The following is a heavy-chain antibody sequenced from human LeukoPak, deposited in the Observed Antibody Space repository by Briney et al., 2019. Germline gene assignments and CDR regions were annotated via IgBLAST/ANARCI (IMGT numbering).Heavy chain of an antibody. CDR3: ARVKGEHYDFLSGYLYYFDY. J-gene: IGHJ4*02. Sequence: ASVKVSCKASGYTFTSYGISWVRQAPGQGLEWMGWISAYNGNTNYAQKLQGRVTMTTDTSTSTAYMELRSLRSDDTAVYYCARVKGEHYDFLSGYLYYFDYWGQGTLVTVSS. V-gene: IGHV1-18*01. CDR2: ISAYNGNT. CDR1: GYTFTSYG. D-gene: IGHD3-3*01.